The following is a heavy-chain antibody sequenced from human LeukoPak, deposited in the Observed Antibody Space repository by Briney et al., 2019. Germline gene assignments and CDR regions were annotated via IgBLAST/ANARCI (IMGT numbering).Heavy chain of an antibody. J-gene: IGHJ4*02. V-gene: IGHV3-30-3*01. CDR1: GFTFSSYA. Sequence: GRSLRLSCAASGFTFSSYAMHWVRQAPGKGLEWVAVISYDGSNKYYADSVKGRFTVSRDNSKTTLYLQMNSLRADDTAVYYCAKGGPTGSNYFDFWGQGTLVTVSS. CDR3: AKGGPTGSNYFDF. D-gene: IGHD1-26*01. CDR2: ISYDGSNK.